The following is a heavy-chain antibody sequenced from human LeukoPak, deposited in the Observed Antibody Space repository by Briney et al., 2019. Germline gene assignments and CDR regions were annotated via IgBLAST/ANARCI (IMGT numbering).Heavy chain of an antibody. CDR1: GYIFTDYY. Sequence: ASVKVSCKASGYIFTDYYMHWVRQAPGQGLEWMGWINPNSGGTNYAQKFQGRVTMTRDTSISTAYMELSRLRSDDTAVYYCARDPNSWYYFDYWGQGTLVTVSS. D-gene: IGHD6-13*01. CDR3: ARDPNSWYYFDY. V-gene: IGHV1-2*02. J-gene: IGHJ4*02. CDR2: INPNSGGT.